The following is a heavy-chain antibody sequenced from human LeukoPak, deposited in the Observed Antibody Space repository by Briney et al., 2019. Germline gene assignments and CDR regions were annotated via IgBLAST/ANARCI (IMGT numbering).Heavy chain of an antibody. J-gene: IGHJ3*02. CDR2: ISGDGGST. CDR3: AKVVRGVYTDVDAFDI. CDR1: GFTFDDYA. D-gene: IGHD3-10*02. V-gene: IGHV3-43*02. Sequence: PGGSRRLSCAASGFTFDDYAMHWVRQAPGKGLGWVSLISGDGGSTYYADSVKGRFTISRDNSKNSLYLQMNSLRTEDTALYYCAKVVRGVYTDVDAFDIWGQGTMVTVSS.